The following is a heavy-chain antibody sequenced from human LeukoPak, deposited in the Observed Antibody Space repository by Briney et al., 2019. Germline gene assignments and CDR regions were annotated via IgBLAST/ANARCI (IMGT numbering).Heavy chain of an antibody. D-gene: IGHD3-3*01. J-gene: IGHJ4*02. V-gene: IGHV3-48*01. Sequence: GGSLRLSCAASGFTFSSYSMNWVRQAPGKGLEWVSYISSSSTIYYADSVKGRFTISRDNAKNSLYLQMNSLRAEDTAVYYCARREWLYDYWGQGTLVTVSS. CDR3: ARREWLYDY. CDR2: ISSSSTI. CDR1: GFTFSSYS.